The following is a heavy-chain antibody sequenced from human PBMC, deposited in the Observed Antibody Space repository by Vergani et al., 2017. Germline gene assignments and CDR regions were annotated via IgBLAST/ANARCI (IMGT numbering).Heavy chain of an antibody. D-gene: IGHD1-26*01. CDR3: GGGEIVGATWSYYYYGMDV. Sequence: QVQLQESGPGLVKPPQTLSLTCTVSGGSISSGSYYWSWIRQPAGKGLEWIGRIYTSRSTNYNPPLKSRVTISVDTSKNQFSLKLGSVTAADTAVYYCGGGEIVGATWSYYYYGMDVWGQGTTVTVSS. CDR1: GGSISSGSYY. CDR2: IYTSRST. J-gene: IGHJ6*02. V-gene: IGHV4-61*02.